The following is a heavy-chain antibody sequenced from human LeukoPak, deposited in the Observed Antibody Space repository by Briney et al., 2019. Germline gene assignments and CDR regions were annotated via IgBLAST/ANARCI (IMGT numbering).Heavy chain of an antibody. CDR2: IKSKTDGGTT. CDR1: GFSFSSYA. CDR3: TTDLGECFDY. D-gene: IGHD2-21*01. V-gene: IGHV3-15*01. J-gene: IGHJ4*02. Sequence: PGGSLRLSCAASGFSFSSYAMTWVRQAPGKGLEWVGRIKSKTDGGTTDYAAPVKGRFTISRDDSKNTLYLQMTSLKTEDTAVYYCTTDLGECFDYWGQGTLVTVSS.